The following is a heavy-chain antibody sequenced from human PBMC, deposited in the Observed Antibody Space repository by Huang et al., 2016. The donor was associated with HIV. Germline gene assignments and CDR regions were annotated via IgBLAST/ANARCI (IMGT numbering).Heavy chain of an antibody. J-gene: IGHJ6*03. Sequence: QVHLVQSGAEVKKPGSSVKVSCKASGGTFSNFAVNWGRQDPGQGLEWMGGMIPILESGNPAPKLKGRVSITADESRTTVYMELSSLRSEDTATYYCAKSPGAPASIGAYMDVWGKGTTVTVSS. CDR3: AKSPGAPASIGAYMDV. V-gene: IGHV1-69*13. D-gene: IGHD3-22*01. CDR2: MIPILESG. CDR1: GGTFSNFA.